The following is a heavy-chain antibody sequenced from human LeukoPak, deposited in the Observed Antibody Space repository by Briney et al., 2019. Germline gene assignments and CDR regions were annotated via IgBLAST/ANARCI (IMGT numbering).Heavy chain of an antibody. Sequence: GGSLRLSCAASGFTFSSYGMHWVRQAPGKGLEWVAFIRYDGSNKYYADSVKGRFTISRDNSKNTLYLQMNSLRAEDTAVYYCAKDGYPSGQYYVDVWGKGTTVTTSS. CDR2: IRYDGSNK. J-gene: IGHJ6*03. V-gene: IGHV3-30*02. D-gene: IGHD5-18*01. CDR1: GFTFSSYG. CDR3: AKDGYPSGQYYVDV.